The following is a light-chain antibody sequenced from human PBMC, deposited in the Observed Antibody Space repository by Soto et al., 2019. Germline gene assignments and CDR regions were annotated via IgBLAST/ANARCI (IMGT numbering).Light chain of an antibody. CDR1: SSDVGGYNY. CDR2: DVS. V-gene: IGLV2-14*01. J-gene: IGLJ1*01. CDR3: SSYTSSSTLV. Sequence: QSALTQPASVSGSPGQSITISCTGTSSDVGGYNYVSWYQQHPGKAPTLMIYDVSTRPSGVSNRFSGSKSGNTASLTISGLQSEDEADYYCSSYTSSSTLVFGTGTKLTVL.